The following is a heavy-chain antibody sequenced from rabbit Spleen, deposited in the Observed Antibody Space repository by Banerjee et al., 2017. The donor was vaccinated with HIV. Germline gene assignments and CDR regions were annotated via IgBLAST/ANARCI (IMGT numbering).Heavy chain of an antibody. CDR2: IYTGSSGST. CDR1: GFSFSSSYY. D-gene: IGHD8-1*01. V-gene: IGHV1S45*01. CDR3: ARDSGTSFSSYGMDL. J-gene: IGHJ6*01. Sequence: QEQLEESGGDLVKPGASLTLTCTASGFSFSSSYYMCWVRQAPGKGLEWIACIYTGSSGSTFYASWAKGRFTCSKTSSTTVTLQMTSLTAADTATYFCARDSGTSFSSYGMDLWGQGTLVTVS.